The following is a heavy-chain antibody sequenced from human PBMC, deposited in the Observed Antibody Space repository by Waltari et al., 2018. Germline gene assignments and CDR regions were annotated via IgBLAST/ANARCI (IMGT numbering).Heavy chain of an antibody. CDR1: GYTYSDYG. J-gene: IGHJ5*02. D-gene: IGHD2-21*01. Sequence: QVQLVQSGAEVKKPGASVKVSCKDSGYTYSDYGISWVRQAPGQGLEWMGWISGYNGHTNHAQKFQGRLTMTEDTSATTVYMELTYLTSDDTAVYYCARERHRRMEEGYLMALDPWGQGTLVTVSS. CDR3: ARERHRRMEEGYLMALDP. CDR2: ISGYNGHT. V-gene: IGHV1-18*01.